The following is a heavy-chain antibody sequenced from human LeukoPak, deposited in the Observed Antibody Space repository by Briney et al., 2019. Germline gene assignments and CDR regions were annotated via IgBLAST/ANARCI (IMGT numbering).Heavy chain of an antibody. V-gene: IGHV5-51*01. D-gene: IGHD5-18*01. CDR3: ARGSMDTADFDY. Sequence: GETLKISCKGSGYSFTSYWIGWVRQVPGKGLEWMGIIYPGDSDTRYSPAFQGQVTISADKSISTAYLQWSTLKASDTAMYYCARGSMDTADFDYWGQGTLVTVSS. CDR1: GYSFTSYW. CDR2: IYPGDSDT. J-gene: IGHJ4*02.